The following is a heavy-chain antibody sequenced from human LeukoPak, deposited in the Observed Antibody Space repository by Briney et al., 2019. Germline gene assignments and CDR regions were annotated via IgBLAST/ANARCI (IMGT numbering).Heavy chain of an antibody. CDR3: ARGRNWNPRYYCMDV. V-gene: IGHV1-2*02. D-gene: IGHD1-20*01. J-gene: IGHJ6*03. CDR2: INPNSGGT. Sequence: ASVKVSCKASGYTFTGYYMHWVRQAPGQGLEWMGWINPNSGGTNYAQKFQGRVTMTRDTSISTAYMELSRLRSDDTAVYYCARGRNWNPRYYCMDVWGKGTTVTVSS. CDR1: GYTFTGYY.